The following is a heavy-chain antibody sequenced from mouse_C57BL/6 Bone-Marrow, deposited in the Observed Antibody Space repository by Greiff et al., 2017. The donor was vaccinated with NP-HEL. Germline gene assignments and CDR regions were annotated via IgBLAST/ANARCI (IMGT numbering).Heavy chain of an antibody. D-gene: IGHD3-2*02. CDR1: GFNIKDDY. CDR2: IDPENGDT. CDR3: TSDSSGYGFAY. J-gene: IGHJ3*01. V-gene: IGHV14-4*01. Sequence: EVQLQQSGAELVRPGASVKLSCTASGFNIKDDYMHWVKQRPEQGLEWIGWIDPENGDTEYASKFQGKATITADTSSNPAYLQLSSLTSEDTAVYYCTSDSSGYGFAYWGQGTLVTVSA.